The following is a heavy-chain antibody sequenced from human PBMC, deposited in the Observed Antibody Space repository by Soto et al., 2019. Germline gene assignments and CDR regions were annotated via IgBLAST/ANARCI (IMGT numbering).Heavy chain of an antibody. J-gene: IGHJ2*01. D-gene: IGHD7-27*01. V-gene: IGHV4-61*01. Sequence: QVQLLESGPGQVKPSETLFLTCTVSGGSVSSGTYYWSWIRQPAGKGLEWMGYIYRGSPNYNPSLESRATISVDTSRTQFSLMLSSVTAADTAVYYCSRDQGLGAGYFALWGRGTLVTVSS. CDR1: GGSVSSGTYY. CDR2: IYRGSP. CDR3: SRDQGLGAGYFAL.